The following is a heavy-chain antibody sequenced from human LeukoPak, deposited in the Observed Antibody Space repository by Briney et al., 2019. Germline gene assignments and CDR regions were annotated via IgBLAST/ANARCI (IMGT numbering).Heavy chain of an antibody. V-gene: IGHV4-61*02. CDR3: ARDYGFWSGYYYYYMDV. J-gene: IGHJ6*03. Sequence: SQTLSLTCTVSGDSISSGGYYWSWIRQPAGQGLEWIGRIYASGTTNYNPSLKSRVTISVDTSKDQFSLKLTSVTAADTAVYYCARDYGFWSGYYYYYMDVWGKGTTVTVSS. CDR2: IYASGTT. D-gene: IGHD3/OR15-3a*01. CDR1: GDSISSGGYY.